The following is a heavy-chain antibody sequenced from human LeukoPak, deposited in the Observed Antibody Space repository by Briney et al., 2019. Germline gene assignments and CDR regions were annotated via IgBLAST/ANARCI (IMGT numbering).Heavy chain of an antibody. CDR1: GGSISSHY. CDR3: ARGVGATTG. Sequence: SETPSLTCTVSGGSISSHYWSWIRQPPGKGLEWIGYIYYSGSTNYNPSLKSRVAISVDTSKNQFSLKLSSVTAADTAVYYCARGVGATTGWGQGTLVTVSS. V-gene: IGHV4-59*11. J-gene: IGHJ4*02. CDR2: IYYSGST. D-gene: IGHD1-26*01.